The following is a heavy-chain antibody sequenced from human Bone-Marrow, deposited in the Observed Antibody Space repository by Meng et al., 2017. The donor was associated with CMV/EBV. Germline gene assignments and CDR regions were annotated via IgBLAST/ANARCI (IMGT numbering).Heavy chain of an antibody. CDR1: GFTFSSYV. D-gene: IGHD2-15*01. CDR3: ARDRSSVVVVAADYYFDY. V-gene: IGHV3-30*02. J-gene: IGHJ4*02. Sequence: GESLKISCAASGFTFSSYVMHWVRQAPGKGLEWVAFIQYDGSKKYYADSVKGRFTISRDNSKNTLYLQMNSLRAEDTAVYYCARDRSSVVVVAADYYFDYWSQGTLVTVSS. CDR2: IQYDGSKK.